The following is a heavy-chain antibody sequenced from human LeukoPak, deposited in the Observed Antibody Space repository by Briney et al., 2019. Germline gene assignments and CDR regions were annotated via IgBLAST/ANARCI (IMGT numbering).Heavy chain of an antibody. D-gene: IGHD3-3*01. CDR1: GFTFTSSA. J-gene: IGHJ4*02. CDR3: AADRRGYSDY. V-gene: IGHV1-58*01. CDR2: IVVGSGNT. Sequence: ASEKASCKASGFTFTSSAVQWVRQARGQRLEWIGWIVVGSGNTNYAQKFQERVTITRDMSTSTAYMELSSLRPEDTAVYYCAADRRGYSDYWGQGTLVTVSS.